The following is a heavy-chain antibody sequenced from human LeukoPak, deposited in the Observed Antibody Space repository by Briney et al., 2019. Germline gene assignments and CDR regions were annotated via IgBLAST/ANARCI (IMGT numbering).Heavy chain of an antibody. CDR2: IYYRGST. Sequence: SETLSLTCIVPVDSLRRYYWSWIRQPPGKGLEWIGYIYYRGSTNYNPSLKSRVTMSVDTSKNQFSLKLTSVTAADTAVYYCASDSGSYLSPVDYWGQGTLVTVSS. V-gene: IGHV4-59*08. D-gene: IGHD1-26*01. CDR3: ASDSGSYLSPVDY. J-gene: IGHJ4*02. CDR1: VDSLRRYY.